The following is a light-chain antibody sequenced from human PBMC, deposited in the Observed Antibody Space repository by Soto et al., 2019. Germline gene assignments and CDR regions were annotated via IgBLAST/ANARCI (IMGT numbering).Light chain of an antibody. CDR1: QSVSTN. Sequence: EIVMTQSPATLSGSPGERATLSCRASQSVSTNLAWYQQKPGQAPRLLIYGASTRATGIPARFSGSGSGTEFTLTISSLQSDDFAAYYCQQYTNRPPWTFGQGTKV. CDR3: QQYTNRPPWT. V-gene: IGKV3-15*01. CDR2: GAS. J-gene: IGKJ1*01.